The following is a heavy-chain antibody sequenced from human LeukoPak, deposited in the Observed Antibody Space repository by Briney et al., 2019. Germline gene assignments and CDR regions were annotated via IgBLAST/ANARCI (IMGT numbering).Heavy chain of an antibody. Sequence: ASVKVSCKASGYTFTEYYIHWVRQAPGQGLEWMGWINPKTGSTNYPQKFQGRVTMTRDTSISTTNMELSRLRSDDTAVYFCARDLDDAFDIWGQGTMVAVSS. D-gene: IGHD1-1*01. V-gene: IGHV1-2*02. J-gene: IGHJ3*02. CDR1: GYTFTEYY. CDR3: ARDLDDAFDI. CDR2: INPKTGST.